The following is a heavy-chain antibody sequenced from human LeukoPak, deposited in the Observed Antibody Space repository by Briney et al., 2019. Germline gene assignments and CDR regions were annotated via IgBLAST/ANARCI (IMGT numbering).Heavy chain of an antibody. CDR3: ATWVGFWFDP. Sequence: GASVNVSCTVSGYTLTELSMHWVRQAPGKGLEWMGGFDPEDGETIYAQKFQGRVTMTEDTSTDTAYMELSSLRSEDTAVYYCATWVGFWFDPWGQGTLVTVSS. CDR1: GYTLTELS. V-gene: IGHV1-24*01. D-gene: IGHD2-15*01. J-gene: IGHJ5*02. CDR2: FDPEDGET.